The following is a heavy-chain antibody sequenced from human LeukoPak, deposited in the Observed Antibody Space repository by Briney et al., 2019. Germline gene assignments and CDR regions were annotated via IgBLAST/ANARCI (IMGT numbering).Heavy chain of an antibody. CDR1: GYTFTGYY. CDR3: ARVRDWNYVPPDP. CDR2: INPNSGGT. V-gene: IGHV1-2*02. Sequence: ASVTVSCKASGYTFTGYYMHWVRQAPGQGLEWMGWINPNSGGTNYAQKFQDRVTMTRDTSISTAYMELSRLRSDDTAVYYCARVRDWNYVPPDPWGQGTLVTVSS. D-gene: IGHD1-7*01. J-gene: IGHJ5*02.